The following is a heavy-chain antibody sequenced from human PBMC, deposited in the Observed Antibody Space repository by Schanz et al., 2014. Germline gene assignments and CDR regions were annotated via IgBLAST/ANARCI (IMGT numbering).Heavy chain of an antibody. CDR1: GFTFSSYA. CDR3: ARKVVATMGGYDDN. V-gene: IGHV3-23*01. Sequence: EVQLLESGGGLVQPGGSLRLSCAASGFTFSSYAMSWVRQARGKGLEWVSAMNESHSTIYYADSVRGRFTISRDNAENTLFLQMNSLRAEDTAVYYCARKVVATMGGYDDNWGQGTLVAVSA. D-gene: IGHD5-12*01. J-gene: IGHJ4*02. CDR2: MNESHSTI.